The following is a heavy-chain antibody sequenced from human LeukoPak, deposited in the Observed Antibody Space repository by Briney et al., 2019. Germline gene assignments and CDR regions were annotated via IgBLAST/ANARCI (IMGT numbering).Heavy chain of an antibody. Sequence: GASVKVSCKASGYTFTNYGISWVRQAPGQGLEWMGWISAYNGNTYYVQKLHGRVTMTTDTSTSTAYMELRSLRSDDTAVYYCARDDSGYSSSYYCFDYWGQGTLVTVSS. V-gene: IGHV1-18*01. J-gene: IGHJ4*02. CDR2: ISAYNGNT. CDR1: GYTFTNYG. CDR3: ARDDSGYSSSYYCFDY. D-gene: IGHD6-13*01.